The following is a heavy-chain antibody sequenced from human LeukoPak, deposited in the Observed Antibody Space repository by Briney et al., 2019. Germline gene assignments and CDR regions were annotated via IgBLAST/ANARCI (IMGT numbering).Heavy chain of an antibody. V-gene: IGHV3-33*01. CDR3: ARSGKDYGEGYYYYYGMDV. J-gene: IGHJ6*04. CDR1: GFTFSSYG. Sequence: PGRSLRLSCAASGFTFSSYGIHWVRQAPGKGLEWVAVIWYDGSNKYYADSVKGRFTISRDNSKNTLYLQMNSLRAEDTAVYYCARSGKDYGEGYYYYYGMDVWGKGTTVTVSS. D-gene: IGHD4-17*01. CDR2: IWYDGSNK.